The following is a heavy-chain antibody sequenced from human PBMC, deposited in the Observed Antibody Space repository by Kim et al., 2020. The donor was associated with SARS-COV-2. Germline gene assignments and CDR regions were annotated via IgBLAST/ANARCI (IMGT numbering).Heavy chain of an antibody. D-gene: IGHD2-2*01. CDR3: ATSPLGYCSSTSCVNYYYYYYMDV. CDR1: GYTFTSYD. J-gene: IGHJ6*03. Sequence: ASVKVSCKASGYTFTSYDINWVRQATGQGLEWMGWMNPNSGNTGYAQKFQGRVTMTRNTSISTAYMELSSLRSEDTAVYYCATSPLGYCSSTSCVNYYYYYYMDVWGKGTTVTVSS. V-gene: IGHV1-8*01. CDR2: MNPNSGNT.